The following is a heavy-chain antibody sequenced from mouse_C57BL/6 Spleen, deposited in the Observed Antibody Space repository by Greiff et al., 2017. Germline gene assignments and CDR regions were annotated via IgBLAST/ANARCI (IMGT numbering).Heavy chain of an antibody. J-gene: IGHJ3*01. Sequence: QVQLQQPGTELVKPGASVKLSCKASGYTFTSYWMPWVKQRPGQGLEWIGNINPSNGGTNYNEQFKSKATLTVDKSSSTAYMQLSSRTSEDSAVYYCARGANRTWFAYGGQGTLVTVSA. V-gene: IGHV1-53*01. CDR3: ARGANRTWFAY. CDR2: INPSNGGT. D-gene: IGHD1-1*01. CDR1: GYTFTSYW.